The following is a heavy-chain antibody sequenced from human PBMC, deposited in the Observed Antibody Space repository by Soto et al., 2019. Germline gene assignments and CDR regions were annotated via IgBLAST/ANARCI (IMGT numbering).Heavy chain of an antibody. V-gene: IGHV3-48*01. Sequence: GGSLRLSCAASGFSFSTYDMNWVRQAPGKGLEWLSYISISGSIIYYADSVKGRFTVSRDNAKNSLYLQMNGLRAEDTAVYYCAGGRDSGGYSFWGQGTLVTVSS. CDR3: AGGRDSGGYSF. CDR2: ISISGSII. D-gene: IGHD3-10*01. J-gene: IGHJ4*02. CDR1: GFSFSTYD.